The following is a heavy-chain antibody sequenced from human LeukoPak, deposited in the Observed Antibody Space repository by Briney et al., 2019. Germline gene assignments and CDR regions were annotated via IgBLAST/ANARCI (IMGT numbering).Heavy chain of an antibody. CDR2: INPNSGGT. Sequence: ASVKVSCKASVYTFTGYYMHWVRQAPGQGLEWMGWINPNSGGTNYAQKFQGRVTMTRDTSISTAYMELSRLRSDDTAVYYCARDPEPIVLVVPDPLDYWGQGTLVTVSS. J-gene: IGHJ4*02. D-gene: IGHD2-8*02. V-gene: IGHV1-2*02. CDR1: VYTFTGYY. CDR3: ARDPEPIVLVVPDPLDY.